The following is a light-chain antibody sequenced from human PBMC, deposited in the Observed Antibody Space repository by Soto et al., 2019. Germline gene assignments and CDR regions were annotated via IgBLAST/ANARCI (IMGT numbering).Light chain of an antibody. CDR3: QQYNSYSLT. V-gene: IGKV1-5*01. CDR2: DAS. Sequence: DIQMTQSPSTLSASVGDRVTITCRASQSISSWLAWYQQKPGNAPKLLIYDASSLESGVPSRFSGSGSGTEFTLTISSLQPDDFATYYCQQYNSYSLTFGGGTKVDIK. J-gene: IGKJ4*01. CDR1: QSISSW.